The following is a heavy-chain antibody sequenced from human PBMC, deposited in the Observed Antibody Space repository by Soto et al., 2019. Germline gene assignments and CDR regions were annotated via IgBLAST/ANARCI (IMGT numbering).Heavy chain of an antibody. CDR3: AREKYYYNSSGYYSFDY. J-gene: IGHJ4*02. CDR1: GYTFTSYY. V-gene: IGHV1-46*01. CDR2: INPSGGNT. D-gene: IGHD3-22*01. Sequence: GASVKVSCKASGYTFTSYYMHWVRQAPGQGLEWMGIINPSGGNTSYAQKFQGRVTMTRDTSTSTVYMELSSLRSEDTAVYYCAREKYYYNSSGYYSFDYWGQGTLVTVSS.